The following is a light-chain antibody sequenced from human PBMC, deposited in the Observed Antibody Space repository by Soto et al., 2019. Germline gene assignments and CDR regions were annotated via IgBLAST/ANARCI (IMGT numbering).Light chain of an antibody. Sequence: SYELTQPPSMSVAPGETARITCGENNIGTKSVHWYQQKPGQAPVLVIYYDSDRPSGIPERFSGSNSGNTDTLTISRVEAGDEADYYCHVWDSSTDHVLFGGGTKLTVL. CDR3: HVWDSSTDHVL. CDR1: NIGTKS. V-gene: IGLV3-21*04. J-gene: IGLJ2*01. CDR2: YDS.